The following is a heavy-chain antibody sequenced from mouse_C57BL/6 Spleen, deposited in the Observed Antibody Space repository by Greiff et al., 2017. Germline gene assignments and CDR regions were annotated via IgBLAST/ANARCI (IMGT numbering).Heavy chain of an antibody. CDR2: IYPGSGST. J-gene: IGHJ2*01. V-gene: IGHV1-55*01. CDR3: ARSVYYYGSSYGDY. Sequence: QVQLQQSGAELVKPGASVKMSCKASGYTFTSYWITWVKQRPGQGLEWIGDIYPGSGSTNYNAKFKSKATLTVDTSSSTAYMQLSSLTSEDSAVYYCARSVYYYGSSYGDYWGQGTTLTVSS. D-gene: IGHD1-1*01. CDR1: GYTFTSYW.